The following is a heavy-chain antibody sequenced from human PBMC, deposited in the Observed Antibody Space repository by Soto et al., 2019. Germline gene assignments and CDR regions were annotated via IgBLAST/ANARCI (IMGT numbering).Heavy chain of an antibody. CDR1: GGSISSSSYY. CDR3: ARQEMATTGGHFDY. Sequence: PSETLSLTCTVSGGSISSSSYYWGWIRQPPGKGLEWIGSIYYSGSTYYNPSLKSRVTISVDTSKNQFSLKLSSVTAADTAVYYCARQEMATTGGHFDYWGQGTLVTVSS. J-gene: IGHJ4*02. V-gene: IGHV4-39*01. D-gene: IGHD1-1*01. CDR2: IYYSGST.